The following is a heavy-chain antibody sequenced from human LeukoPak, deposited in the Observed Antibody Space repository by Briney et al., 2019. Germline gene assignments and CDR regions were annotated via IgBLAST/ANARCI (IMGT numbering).Heavy chain of an antibody. J-gene: IGHJ2*01. Sequence: PSETLTLTCTVSGASISSRPYYWGWIRQPPGKGLEWIGSISNSGSTYYSPSLKSRVTISVDTSKNQFSLKLSSVTAADTAVYYCARNPGDYESWYIARSGRGTLVTVSS. V-gene: IGHV4-39*01. CDR2: ISNSGST. CDR1: GASISSRPYY. D-gene: IGHD4-17*01. CDR3: ARNPGDYESWYIAR.